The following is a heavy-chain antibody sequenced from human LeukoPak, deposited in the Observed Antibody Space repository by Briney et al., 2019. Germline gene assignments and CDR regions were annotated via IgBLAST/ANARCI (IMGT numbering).Heavy chain of an antibody. V-gene: IGHV4-61*01. CDR2: IYYSGSS. D-gene: IGHD6-19*01. CDR1: GASFTMGSYY. CDR3: AREVVAVAGSYFDS. Sequence: SETLSLTCSVSGASFTMGSYYWTWIRQPPGKGLEWIGYIYYSGSSNYNPSLKSRVTISVDTSKNQFSLKLSSVTAADTAVYFCAREVVAVAGSYFDSWGQGTLVTVSS. J-gene: IGHJ4*02.